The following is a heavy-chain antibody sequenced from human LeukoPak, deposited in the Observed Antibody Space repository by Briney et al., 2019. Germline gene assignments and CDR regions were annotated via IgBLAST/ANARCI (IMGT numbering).Heavy chain of an antibody. CDR1: GYTFTGYY. CDR2: INPNSGGT. D-gene: IGHD3-22*01. CDR3: ARAGGPYYDSSGYSGMDV. Sequence: ASVKVSCKASGYTFTGYYMHWVRQAPGQGLEWMGWINPNSGGTNYAQKLQGRVTMTTDTSTSTAYMELRSLRSDDTAVYYCARAGGPYYDSSGYSGMDVWGKGTTVTISS. V-gene: IGHV1-2*02. J-gene: IGHJ6*03.